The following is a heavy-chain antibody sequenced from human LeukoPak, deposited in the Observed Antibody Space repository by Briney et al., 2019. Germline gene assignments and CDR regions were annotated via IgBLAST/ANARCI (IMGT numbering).Heavy chain of an antibody. CDR3: ARGGLVHAPRYYYYMDV. Sequence: PSETLSLTCAVYGGSFSGYYWSWIRQPPGKGLEWIGEINHSGSTNYNPSLKSRVTISVDTSKNQFSLKLSSVTAADTAVYYRARGGLVHAPRYYYYMDVWGKGTTVTVSS. V-gene: IGHV4-34*01. CDR2: INHSGST. D-gene: IGHD2-8*01. J-gene: IGHJ6*03. CDR1: GGSFSGYY.